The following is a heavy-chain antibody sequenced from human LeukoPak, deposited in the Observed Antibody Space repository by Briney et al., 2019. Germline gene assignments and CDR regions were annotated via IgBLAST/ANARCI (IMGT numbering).Heavy chain of an antibody. CDR3: TRHELGKSGDY. CDR2: IRGKENSFAT. D-gene: IGHD1-7*01. J-gene: IGHJ4*02. Sequence: GGSLRLSCAASGFIFSDSAIHWVRQASGKGLEWVGRIRGKENSFATAYGASVQGRFTTSRDESKNTAYLQMNSLKIEDTALYYCTRHELGKSGDYWGQGTLVTVSS. V-gene: IGHV3-73*01. CDR1: GFIFSDSA.